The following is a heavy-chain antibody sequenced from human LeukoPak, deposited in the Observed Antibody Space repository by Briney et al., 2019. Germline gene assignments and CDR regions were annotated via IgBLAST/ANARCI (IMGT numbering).Heavy chain of an antibody. J-gene: IGHJ5*02. V-gene: IGHV1-69*04. D-gene: IGHD3-22*01. Sequence: ASVKLSCKASRGTFSSYAISWVRQAPGQGLKWMGRIIPILGIAIYEQKFEGRVTMTRDTSTSTVYMELSRLRSEETVVYYCARDYYDSSGSVKQGNWFDHWGQGTLVTVSS. CDR2: IIPILGIA. CDR3: ARDYYDSSGSVKQGNWFDH. CDR1: RGTFSSYA.